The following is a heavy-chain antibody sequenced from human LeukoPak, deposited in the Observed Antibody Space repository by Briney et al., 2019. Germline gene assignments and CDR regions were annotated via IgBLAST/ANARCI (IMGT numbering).Heavy chain of an antibody. CDR2: ISWNSGSI. CDR3: AKDRHAPGRSCSSAICFPFDT. CDR1: GFTFDDYA. D-gene: IGHD2-2*01. V-gene: IGHV3-9*01. J-gene: IGHJ5*02. Sequence: GGSLRLSCAASGFTFDDYAMHWVRQAPGKGLEWVSGISWNSGSIGYADSVKGRFTISRDNSKNTLHLQMNSLRAEDTAVYYCAKDRHAPGRSCSSAICFPFDTSGQGTLVTVSS.